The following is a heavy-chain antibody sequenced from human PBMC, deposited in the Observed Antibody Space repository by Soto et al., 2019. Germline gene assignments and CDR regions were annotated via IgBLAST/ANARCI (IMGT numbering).Heavy chain of an antibody. CDR2: IESDGDA. CDR1: GFTFSSHD. J-gene: IGHJ5*02. V-gene: IGHV3-13*01. Sequence: EVQVVESGGGLVQPGGSLRLSCTASGFTFSSHDMHWVRQVTGKGLEWVSGIESDGDAKYLASVKGRFSISRENAKNSWHLKMNSLRAEDTAVYYCERGGIEGLTGNWFDTWGQGPLVTVSS. D-gene: IGHD3-16*01. CDR3: ERGGIEGLTGNWFDT.